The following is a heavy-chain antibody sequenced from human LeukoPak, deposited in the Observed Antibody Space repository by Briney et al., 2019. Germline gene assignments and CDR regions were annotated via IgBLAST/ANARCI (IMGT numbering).Heavy chain of an antibody. CDR3: AKTGRRGTAYCGGDCYSDFDY. V-gene: IGHV3-21*01. Sequence: GGSLRLSCTASGFTFSSYSLNWVRQAPGKGLEWVSSISSSSTYMYYADSVKGRFTISRDNAKNSLYLQMNSLRAEDTAVYYCAKTGRRGTAYCGGDCYSDFDYWGQGTLVTVSS. CDR2: ISSSSTYM. D-gene: IGHD2-21*01. J-gene: IGHJ4*02. CDR1: GFTFSSYS.